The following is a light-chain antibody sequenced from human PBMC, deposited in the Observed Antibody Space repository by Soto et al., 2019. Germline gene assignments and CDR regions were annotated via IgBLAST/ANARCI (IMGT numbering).Light chain of an antibody. CDR3: SSYAGSSNV. CDR1: NSDVGDYDY. J-gene: IGLJ1*01. Sequence: QSALTQPASVSGSPGRSITISCTGTNSDVGDYDYVSWYQQRPGTAPQLIIYEVSYRPSGVSNRFSGSKSGNTASLTVSGLQAEDEADYYCSSYAGSSNVFGTGTKVTVL. CDR2: EVS. V-gene: IGLV2-14*01.